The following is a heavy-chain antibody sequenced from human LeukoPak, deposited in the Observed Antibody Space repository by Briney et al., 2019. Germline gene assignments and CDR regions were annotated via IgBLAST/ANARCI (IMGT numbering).Heavy chain of an antibody. D-gene: IGHD4-17*01. CDR3: AKGRNEDGDAALNY. CDR1: GFTFTSYA. CDR2: ISGSGDNT. J-gene: IGHJ4*02. Sequence: GGSLILSCAASGFTFTSYAMSWVRQAPGKGLEWVSSISGSGDNTFYAHSVKGRFTVSRDNSKNTLYLQMNTLRAEDTAAYHCAKGRNEDGDAALNYWGQGTLVTVSS. V-gene: IGHV3-23*01.